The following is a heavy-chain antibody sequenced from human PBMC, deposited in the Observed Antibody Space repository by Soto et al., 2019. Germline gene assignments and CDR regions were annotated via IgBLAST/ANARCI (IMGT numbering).Heavy chain of an antibody. D-gene: IGHD3-10*01. CDR2: IDEYGSTI. V-gene: IGHV3-74*01. CDR1: GFTFSTYW. CDR3: TSDIGEKGAY. J-gene: IGHJ4*02. Sequence: EVQLVESGGGLVQPGGSLRLSCAASGFTFSTYWMHWVRQVPGKGLLWVSRIDEYGSTINYADSVRGRFTISRDNARNTLYLEMNRLRAEDTALYYCTSDIGEKGAYWGPGTLVTVSS.